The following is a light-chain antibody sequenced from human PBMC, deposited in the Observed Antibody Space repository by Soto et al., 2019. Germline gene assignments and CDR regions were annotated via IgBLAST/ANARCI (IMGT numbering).Light chain of an antibody. Sequence: QSALTQPPSVSGSPGQSVTISCTGTSSDVGAYNYVAWYQQHPGKAPKIMIYDVTKRPSGVPDRFSGSKSGNTASLTISGLQAEDEADYSCCSYAGNVEVFGTGTKVTVL. CDR1: SSDVGAYNY. CDR2: DVT. V-gene: IGLV2-11*01. CDR3: CSYAGNVEV. J-gene: IGLJ1*01.